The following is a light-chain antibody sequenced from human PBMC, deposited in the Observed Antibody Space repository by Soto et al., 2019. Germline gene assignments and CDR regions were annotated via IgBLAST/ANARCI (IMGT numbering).Light chain of an antibody. CDR3: QQLNSYPIT. V-gene: IGKV1-9*01. J-gene: IGKJ5*01. CDR2: AAS. Sequence: IQFTQSPSSLSASVGDRVTITCRASQGISSYLAWYQQKPGEAPKLLIYAASTLQSGVPSRFRGSGSGTDFTLTISRLQPEDFETYYCQQLNSYPITFGQGTRLEIK. CDR1: QGISSY.